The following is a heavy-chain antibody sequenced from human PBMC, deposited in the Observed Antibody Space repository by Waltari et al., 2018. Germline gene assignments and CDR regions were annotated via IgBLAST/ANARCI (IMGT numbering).Heavy chain of an antibody. V-gene: IGHV3-9*01. J-gene: IGHJ4*02. D-gene: IGHD2-15*01. CDR2: ISWNSGNI. CDR1: GFTFDDYA. CDR3: AKARYCSGGSCYSRNYFDY. Sequence: EVQLVESGGGLVQPGRSLRLSCAASGFTFDDYAMHWVRQAPGKGLEWFSGISWNSGNIGYADSVKGRFTISRDNAKNSLYLQMNSLRAEDTALYYCAKARYCSGGSCYSRNYFDYWGQGTLVTVSS.